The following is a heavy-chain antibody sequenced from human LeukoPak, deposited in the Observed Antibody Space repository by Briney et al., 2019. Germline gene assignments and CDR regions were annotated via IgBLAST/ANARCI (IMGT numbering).Heavy chain of an antibody. V-gene: IGHV3-30*18. D-gene: IGHD1-26*01. Sequence: GRSLRLSCAASGFTFRSYGMHWVRQAPGKGLEWVAVISYDGGNKYYADSVKGRFTISRDNSKNTLFLQMNSLRAEDTAVYYCAKRGSGNYYWFDYWGQGTLVTVSS. CDR2: ISYDGGNK. CDR3: AKRGSGNYYWFDY. J-gene: IGHJ4*02. CDR1: GFTFRSYG.